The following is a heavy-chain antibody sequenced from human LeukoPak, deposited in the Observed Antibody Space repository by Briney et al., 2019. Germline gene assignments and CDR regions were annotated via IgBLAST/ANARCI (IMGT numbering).Heavy chain of an antibody. CDR1: GFTFRSYP. Sequence: GGSLRLSCAASGFTFRSYPMTWVRQTPGKGLEWVSTIGSNAGDTHYADSVKGRFTISRDNSKNSLYLQMNSLRAEDTAVYYCAKYYSTSGSSGGRVFDYWGQGTLVTVSS. J-gene: IGHJ4*02. D-gene: IGHD3-10*01. V-gene: IGHV3-23*01. CDR3: AKYYSTSGSSGGRVFDY. CDR2: IGSNAGDT.